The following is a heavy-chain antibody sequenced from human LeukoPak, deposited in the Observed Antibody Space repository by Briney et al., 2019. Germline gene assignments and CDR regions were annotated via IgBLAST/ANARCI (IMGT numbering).Heavy chain of an antibody. D-gene: IGHD1-26*01. Sequence: SVKVSCKASGGTFSSYAISWVRQAHGQGLEWMGRIIPILGIANYAQKFQGRVTITADKSTSTAYMELSSLRSEDTAVYYCARHKFVGTLFDYWGQGTLVTVSS. CDR1: GGTFSSYA. V-gene: IGHV1-69*04. CDR2: IIPILGIA. J-gene: IGHJ4*02. CDR3: ARHKFVGTLFDY.